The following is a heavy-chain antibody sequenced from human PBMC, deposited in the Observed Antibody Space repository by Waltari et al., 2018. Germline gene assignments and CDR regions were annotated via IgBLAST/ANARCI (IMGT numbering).Heavy chain of an antibody. CDR3: SREIVVVPAAQNWFDP. CDR2: IYYSGST. Sequence: QVQLQESGPGLVKPSETLSLTCTVSGGSISSYYWSWIRQPPGKGLEWIGYIYYSGSTNYNPSLKSRVTISVDTSKNQFSLKLSSVTAADTAVYYCSREIVVVPAAQNWFDPWGQGTLVTVSS. J-gene: IGHJ5*02. D-gene: IGHD2-2*01. V-gene: IGHV4-59*01. CDR1: GGSISSYY.